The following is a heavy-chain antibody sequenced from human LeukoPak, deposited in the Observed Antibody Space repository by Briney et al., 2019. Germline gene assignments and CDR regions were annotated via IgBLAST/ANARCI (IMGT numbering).Heavy chain of an antibody. V-gene: IGHV3-30*18. Sequence: GGSLRLSCAASGFTFKSYGMHWVRQAPGKGVEGVAVISLEGGNEYYADSVKGRFSISRDKSNNTLYLQMSRLTAQDTAVYYCAKGLSRVRGLTYYGMDVWGRGTTVAVSS. CDR3: AKGLSRVRGLTYYGMDV. CDR1: GFTFKSYG. D-gene: IGHD3-10*01. J-gene: IGHJ6*04. CDR2: ISLEGGNE.